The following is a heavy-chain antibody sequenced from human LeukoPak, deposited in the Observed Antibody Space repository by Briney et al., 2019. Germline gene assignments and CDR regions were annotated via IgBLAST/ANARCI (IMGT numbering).Heavy chain of an antibody. J-gene: IGHJ4*02. CDR2: VNNYNGNT. D-gene: IGHD3-22*01. CDR1: GYIFASYA. CDR3: ARHSSQSHFDH. Sequence: ASVKVSCKASGYIFASYAFSWVRQAPGQGLEWMGWVNNYNGNTDYARNLQGRVTMTTETSTNTAYMELRSLRSDDTAVYFCARHSSQSHFDHWGQGTLVTVSS. V-gene: IGHV1-18*01.